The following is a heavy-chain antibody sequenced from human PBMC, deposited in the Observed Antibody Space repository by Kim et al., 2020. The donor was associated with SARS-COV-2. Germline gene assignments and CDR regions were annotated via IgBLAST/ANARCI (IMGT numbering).Heavy chain of an antibody. D-gene: IGHD4-17*01. Sequence: GSLRLSCAASGFTFGGYAMSWVRQAPGKGLEWVSLISGSGANTYFADSVKGRFTISRDNSMHTLYLQMTSLRAEDTAVYYCARDASTYGRFDCWGQGTLVTVSS. CDR1: GFTFGGYA. V-gene: IGHV3-23*01. J-gene: IGHJ4*02. CDR2: ISGSGANT. CDR3: ARDASTYGRFDC.